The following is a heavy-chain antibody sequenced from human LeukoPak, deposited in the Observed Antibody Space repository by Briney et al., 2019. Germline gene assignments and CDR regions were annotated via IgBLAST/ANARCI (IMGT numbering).Heavy chain of an antibody. CDR3: AKGFSTHYEY. J-gene: IGHJ4*02. CDR1: GFTFSTYA. Sequence: GGSLRLSCAASGFTFSTYAMSWVRQAPGKGLEWVSGISGSGGSTYYADSVKGRFAISRDNSKNTLFLQMNSLSAEDTAVYYCAKGFSTHYEYWGQGTLVTVSS. D-gene: IGHD5/OR15-5a*01. V-gene: IGHV3-23*01. CDR2: ISGSGGST.